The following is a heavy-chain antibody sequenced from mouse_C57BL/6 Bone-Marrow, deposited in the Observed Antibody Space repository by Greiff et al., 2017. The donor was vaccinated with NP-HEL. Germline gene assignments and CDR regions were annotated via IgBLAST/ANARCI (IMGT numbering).Heavy chain of an antibody. D-gene: IGHD6-1*01. Sequence: QVQLKESGAELVRPGTSVKVSCKASGYAFTNYLIEWVKQRPGQGLEWIGVINPGSGGTNYNEKFKGKATLTADKSSSTAYMQLSSLTSEDSAVYFCAASGAGGGDYWGQGTSVTVSS. CDR2: INPGSGGT. CDR1: GYAFTNYL. J-gene: IGHJ4*01. CDR3: AASGAGGGDY. V-gene: IGHV1-54*01.